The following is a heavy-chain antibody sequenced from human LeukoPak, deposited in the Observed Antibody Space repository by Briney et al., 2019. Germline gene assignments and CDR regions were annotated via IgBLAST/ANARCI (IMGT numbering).Heavy chain of an antibody. V-gene: IGHV1-58*01. CDR1: GFTFTSSA. Sequence: ASVKVSCKASGFTFTSSAVQWVRQARGQRLEWIGWIVVGSGNTNYAQKFQERVTITRDMSTSTAYMELSSLRSEDTAVYYCAAGGYYYDSNDHWGQGTLVTVSS. J-gene: IGHJ4*02. CDR3: AAGGYYYDSNDH. CDR2: IVVGSGNT. D-gene: IGHD3-22*01.